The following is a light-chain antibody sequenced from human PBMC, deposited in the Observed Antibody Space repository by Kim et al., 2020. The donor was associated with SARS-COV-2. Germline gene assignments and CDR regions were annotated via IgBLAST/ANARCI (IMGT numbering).Light chain of an antibody. CDR2: TAN. CDR1: QTINMY. J-gene: IGKJ1*01. CDR3: QQSYVTPRT. V-gene: IGKV1-39*01. Sequence: DTEMTQTPSSLSASVGDRVTITCRASQTINMYLNWYQQKPGKAPKLLIYTANTLQSGVPSRFSGSGSGTDFTLTISSLQPEDFATDFCQQSYVTPRTFGEGTKVDIK.